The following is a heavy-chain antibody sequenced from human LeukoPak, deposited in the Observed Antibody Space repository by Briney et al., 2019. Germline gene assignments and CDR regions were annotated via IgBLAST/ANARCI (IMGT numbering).Heavy chain of an antibody. V-gene: IGHV4-31*03. CDR2: IYYSGST. CDR3: ARSYGGNSRFDH. CDR1: GGSISSGGNY. D-gene: IGHD4-23*01. J-gene: IGHJ4*02. Sequence: PSETLSLTCTVSGGSISSGGNYWSWIRQHPGKGLEWIGYIYYSGSTYYNPSLKSRVTISVDTSKNQFSLKLSSVTAADTAVYYCARSYGGNSRFDHWGQGTLVTVSS.